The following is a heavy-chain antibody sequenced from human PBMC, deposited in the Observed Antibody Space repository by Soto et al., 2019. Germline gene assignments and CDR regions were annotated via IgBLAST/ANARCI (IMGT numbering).Heavy chain of an antibody. CDR1: GFTFFSYG. D-gene: IGHD3-3*01. V-gene: IGHV3-30*18. J-gene: IGHJ4*02. CDR2: ISYDGSNK. Sequence: GGSLRLSCAASGFTFFSYGMHWVRQAPGKGLEWVAVISYDGSNKYYGDSVKGRFTTSRDNSKNTLYLQMNSLRADDTAVYYCAKDRAGDIYVAARSGLDYWGQGTLVTVS. CDR3: AKDRAGDIYVAARSGLDY.